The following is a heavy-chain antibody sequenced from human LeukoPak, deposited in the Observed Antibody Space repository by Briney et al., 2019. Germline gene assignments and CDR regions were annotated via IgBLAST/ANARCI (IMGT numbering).Heavy chain of an antibody. D-gene: IGHD3-22*01. CDR2: IYYSGST. CDR1: GGSISSYY. Sequence: SETLSLTCTVSGGSISSYYWSWIRQPPGKGLEWIGYIYYSGSTNYKPSLKSRVTISVDTSKNQFSLKLSSVTDADMAVHHCAGRGSYGRRGNNWLDPGGRGTLVTVSS. CDR3: AGRGSYGRRGNNWLDP. V-gene: IGHV4-59*01. J-gene: IGHJ5*02.